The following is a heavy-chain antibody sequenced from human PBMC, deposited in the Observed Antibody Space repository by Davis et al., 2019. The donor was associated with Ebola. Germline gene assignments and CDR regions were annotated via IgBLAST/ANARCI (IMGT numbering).Heavy chain of an antibody. J-gene: IGHJ4*02. Sequence: GGSLRLSCAASGLTFSDYYMSWVRQAPGKGLEWVSVIYSGGSTYYADSVKGRFTISRDNAKNSLYLQMNSLRDEDTAVYYCAREVGGYSSSFGPYGYWGQGTLVTVSS. V-gene: IGHV3-66*01. CDR2: IYSGGST. CDR3: AREVGGYSSSFGPYGY. CDR1: GLTFSDYY. D-gene: IGHD6-6*01.